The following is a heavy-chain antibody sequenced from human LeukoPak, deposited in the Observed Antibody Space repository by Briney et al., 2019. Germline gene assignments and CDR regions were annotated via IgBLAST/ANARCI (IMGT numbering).Heavy chain of an antibody. CDR1: GFTVSSNY. V-gene: IGHV3-53*01. CDR3: ARTRVSSGWYGVRLDYFDY. CDR2: IYSGGST. Sequence: GGSLRLSCAASGFTVSSNYMSWVRQAPGKGLEWVSVIYSGGSTYYADSVKGRFTISRDNSKSTLYLQMNSLRAEDTAVYYCARTRVSSGWYGVRLDYFDYWGQGTLVTVSS. D-gene: IGHD6-19*01. J-gene: IGHJ4*02.